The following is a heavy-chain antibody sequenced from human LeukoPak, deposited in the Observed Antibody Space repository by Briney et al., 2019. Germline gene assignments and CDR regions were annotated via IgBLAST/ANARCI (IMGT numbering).Heavy chain of an antibody. CDR2: ISGSGGST. V-gene: IGHV3-23*01. CDR1: GFTFNSYA. D-gene: IGHD1-26*01. J-gene: IGHJ4*02. CDR3: AKAFSRVVGASTTYFDY. Sequence: GGSLRLSCAASGFTFNSYAMSWVRQAPGKGLEWVSAISGSGGSTYYADSVKGRFTISRDNSKNTLYLQMNSLRAEDTAVYYCAKAFSRVVGASTTYFDYWGQGTLVTVSS.